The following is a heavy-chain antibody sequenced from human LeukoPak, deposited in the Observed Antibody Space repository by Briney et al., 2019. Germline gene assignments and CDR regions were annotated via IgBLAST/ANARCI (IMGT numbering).Heavy chain of an antibody. D-gene: IGHD4-17*01. CDR3: ARHHPRVFRGYGDYRGSFDY. CDR2: INPNSGGT. V-gene: IGHV1-2*02. Sequence: ASVKVSCKASGYTFTGYYMHWVRQAPGQGLEWMGWINPNSGGTNYAQKFQGRVTMTRDTSISTAYMELSRLRSDDTAVYYCARHHPRVFRGYGDYRGSFDYWGQGTLVTVSS. CDR1: GYTFTGYY. J-gene: IGHJ4*02.